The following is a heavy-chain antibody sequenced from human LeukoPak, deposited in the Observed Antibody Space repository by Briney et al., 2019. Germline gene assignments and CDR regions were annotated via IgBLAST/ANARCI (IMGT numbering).Heavy chain of an antibody. D-gene: IGHD6-25*01. CDR3: AKDRSGDASAAPYALDV. J-gene: IGHJ6*02. CDR1: GFTLSYYA. Sequence: GGSLRLSCAASGFTLSYYAMSWVSRAPGKGLEWVSAISRSATTTWYADSVKGRFTISRDISKNTLFLQMNSLRAEDTAIYYCAKDRSGDASAAPYALDVWGRGTTVTVSS. V-gene: IGHV3-23*01. CDR2: ISRSATTT.